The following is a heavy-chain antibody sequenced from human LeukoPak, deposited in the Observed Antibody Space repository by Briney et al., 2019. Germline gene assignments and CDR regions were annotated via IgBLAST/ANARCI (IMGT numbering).Heavy chain of an antibody. CDR3: ARVEWDIVVVPAQKARPDNYYYYMDV. CDR2: ISSSSSTI. CDR1: GFTFSSYE. Sequence: GGSLRLSCAASGFTFSSYEMNWVRQAPGKGLEWVSYISSSSSTIYYADSVKGRFTISRDNAKNSLYLQMNSLRAEDTAVYYCARVEWDIVVVPAQKARPDNYYYYMDVWGKGTTVTVSS. J-gene: IGHJ6*03. V-gene: IGHV3-48*01. D-gene: IGHD2-2*01.